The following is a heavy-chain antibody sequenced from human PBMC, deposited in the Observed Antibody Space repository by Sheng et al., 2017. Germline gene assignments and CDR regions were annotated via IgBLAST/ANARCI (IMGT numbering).Heavy chain of an antibody. Sequence: QLQLQESGPGLVKPSETLSLNYTVSGASIGRSDNYWAWIRQPPGKGLEWIANIFPSGNTQHNPSLKSRVTMSLDASKNQFALKLSSVTAADTAVYYCARANDYSTNWIDPWGQGTLVTVSS. J-gene: IGHJ5*02. V-gene: IGHV4-39*07. CDR1: GASIGRSDNY. CDR2: IFPSGNT. CDR3: ARANDYSTNWIDP. D-gene: IGHD4-4*01.